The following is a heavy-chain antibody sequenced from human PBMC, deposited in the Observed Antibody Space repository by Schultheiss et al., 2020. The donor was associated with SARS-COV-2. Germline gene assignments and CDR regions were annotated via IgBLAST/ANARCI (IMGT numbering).Heavy chain of an antibody. CDR1: GYTFTSYD. V-gene: IGHV1-8*01. Sequence: ASVKVSCKASGYTFTSYDINWVRQATGQGLEWMGWMNPNSGNTGYAQKFQGRVTMTRNTSISTAYMELSSLRSEDTAVYYCATQGRVPPNKYYYYMDVWGKGTTVTVSS. J-gene: IGHJ6*03. CDR2: MNPNSGNT. D-gene: IGHD1/OR15-1a*01. CDR3: ATQGRVPPNKYYYYMDV.